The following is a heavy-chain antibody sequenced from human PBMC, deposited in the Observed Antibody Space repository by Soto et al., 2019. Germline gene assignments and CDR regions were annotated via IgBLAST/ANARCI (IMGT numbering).Heavy chain of an antibody. CDR1: GYTFTSYY. D-gene: IGHD2-2*01. V-gene: IGHV1-46*03. J-gene: IGHJ4*02. CDR3: ARDPYCSSTSCYFDY. CDR2: INPSGGST. Sequence: QVQLVQSGAEVKKPGASVKVSCKASGYTFTSYYMHWVRQAPGQGLVWMGIINPSGGSTSYAQKFHGRVTITGDTSTSTVYMELSSLRSEDTAVYYCARDPYCSSTSCYFDYWGQGTLVTVSS.